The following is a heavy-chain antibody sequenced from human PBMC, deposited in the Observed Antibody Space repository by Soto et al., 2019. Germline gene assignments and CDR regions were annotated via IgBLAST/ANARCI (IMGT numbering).Heavy chain of an antibody. Sequence: QGHLVQSGAEVKKPGASVKVSCKASGYTFTRYGISWVRQAPGQGLEWMGWISGYNGDTNYAQNPQDKINLTLDHSTNTAYIGLRSLTSEDPAGYYCAKKGQPPYHYYGLDGWGQGTPVPVSS. J-gene: IGHJ6*02. CDR2: ISGYNGDT. CDR1: GYTFTRYG. CDR3: AKKGQPPYHYYGLDG. V-gene: IGHV1-18*01.